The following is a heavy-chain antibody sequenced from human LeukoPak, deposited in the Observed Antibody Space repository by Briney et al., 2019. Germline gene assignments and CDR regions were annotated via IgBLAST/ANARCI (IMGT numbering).Heavy chain of an antibody. J-gene: IGHJ6*03. CDR2: ISSSSSYI. V-gene: IGHV3-21*01. D-gene: IGHD1-26*01. CDR1: GFTFSSYS. Sequence: PGGSLRLSCAASGFTFSSYSMNWVRQAPGKGLEWVSSISSSSSYIYYADSVKGRFTISRDNAKNSLYLQMNSLRAEDTAVYYCARESPYPQSVGATEYYYYYMDVWGKGTTVTVSS. CDR3: ARESPYPQSVGATEYYYYYMDV.